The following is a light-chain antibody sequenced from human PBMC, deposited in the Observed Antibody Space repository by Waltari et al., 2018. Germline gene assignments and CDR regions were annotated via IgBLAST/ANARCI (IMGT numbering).Light chain of an antibody. CDR3: LQHSGYPIT. V-gene: IGKV1-17*03. CDR1: QGISHV. Sequence: DIQMTQSPSAMSASVGDRVTIPCRASQGISHVLAWFQQKPGKVPKRLIYVASSLQSGVPSRFSGSGSGTEFTLTISSLQPEDFATYYCLQHSGYPITFGGGTK. J-gene: IGKJ4*01. CDR2: VAS.